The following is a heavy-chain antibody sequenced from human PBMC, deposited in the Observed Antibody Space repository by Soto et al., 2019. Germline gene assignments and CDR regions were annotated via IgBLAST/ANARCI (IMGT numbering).Heavy chain of an antibody. CDR1: GFTFSSYA. CDR2: IISSGGST. J-gene: IGHJ4*02. V-gene: IGHV3-23*01. Sequence: GGSLRLSCATSGFTFSSYAMSWVRQAPGKGLEWVSGIISSGGSTYYADSVKGRFTISRDNSKNTLSLQMNSLRVEDTAVYYCAKDRSQYDYWGQGTLVTVSS. CDR3: AKDRSQYDY.